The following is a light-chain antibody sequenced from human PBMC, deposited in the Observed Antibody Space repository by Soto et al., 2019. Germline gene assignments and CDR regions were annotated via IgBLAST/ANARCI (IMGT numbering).Light chain of an antibody. CDR2: GAS. J-gene: IGKJ1*01. Sequence: EIVLTQSPGTLSLSPGERATLSCRASQSVSSSFLAWYQQKPGQAPRLLIYGASTRATGIPDRFSGSGSGTNFSLTISRLEPEDFAVYYCQQYDSSPWTLGQETKVELK. V-gene: IGKV3-20*01. CDR3: QQYDSSPWT. CDR1: QSVSSSF.